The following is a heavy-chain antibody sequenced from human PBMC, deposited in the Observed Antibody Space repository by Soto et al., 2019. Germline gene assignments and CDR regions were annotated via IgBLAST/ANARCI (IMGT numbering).Heavy chain of an antibody. CDR3: ANSPPSLRYFDWLPHY. Sequence: QITLKESGPTLVKPTQTLTLTCTFSGFSLSTSGVGVGWIRQPPGKALEWLALIYWDDDKRYSPSLKSRLTITKDTSKNLVVLTMTNMDTVDTAPYYCANSPPSLRYFDWLPHYWGQGTLVTVSS. J-gene: IGHJ4*02. CDR1: GFSLSTSGVG. V-gene: IGHV2-5*02. CDR2: IYWDDDK. D-gene: IGHD3-9*01.